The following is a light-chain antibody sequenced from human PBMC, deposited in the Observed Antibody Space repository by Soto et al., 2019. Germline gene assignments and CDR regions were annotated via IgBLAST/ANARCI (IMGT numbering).Light chain of an antibody. Sequence: EIVLTQSPGTLSLSPGERATLSCRASQSVSSSSYLAWYQQKPAQAPRLLIYGASSRATGIPDRFSGSGSGTDFTLTISRLEPEDFAVYYCHQYGSSTSYTFGQGTKLEIK. CDR1: QSVSSSSY. CDR2: GAS. J-gene: IGKJ2*01. V-gene: IGKV3-20*01. CDR3: HQYGSSTSYT.